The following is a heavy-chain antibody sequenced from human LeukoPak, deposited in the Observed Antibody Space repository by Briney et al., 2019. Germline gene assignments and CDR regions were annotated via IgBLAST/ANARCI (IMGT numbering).Heavy chain of an antibody. D-gene: IGHD1-1*01. Sequence: ASVKVSCKASGYTFTGYYMHWVRQAPGQGLEWMGRINPNSGGTNYAQKFQGRVTMTGDTSISTAYMELSRLRSDDTAVYYCARVPVTFNWNDGLWSFGYWGQGTLVTVSS. CDR3: ARVPVTFNWNDGLWSFGY. V-gene: IGHV1-2*06. CDR2: INPNSGGT. J-gene: IGHJ4*02. CDR1: GYTFTGYY.